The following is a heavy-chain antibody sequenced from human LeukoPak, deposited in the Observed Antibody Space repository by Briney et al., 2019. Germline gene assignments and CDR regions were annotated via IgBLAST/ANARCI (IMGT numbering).Heavy chain of an antibody. CDR1: GFTFSSYG. V-gene: IGHV3-30*18. J-gene: IGHJ4*02. CDR2: ISYDGSNK. Sequence: GGSLRLSCAASGFTFSSYGMHWVRQAPGKGLEGVAVISYDGSNKYYADSVKGRFTISRDNSKNTLYLQMNSLRAEDTAVYYCAKDASTTGTFDYWGQRTLVTVSS. D-gene: IGHD1-26*01. CDR3: AKDASTTGTFDY.